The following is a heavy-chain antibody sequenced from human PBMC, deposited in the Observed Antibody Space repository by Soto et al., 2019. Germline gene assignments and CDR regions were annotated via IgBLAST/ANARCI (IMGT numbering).Heavy chain of an antibody. CDR1: GYNFGNNW. J-gene: IGHJ4*02. D-gene: IGHD3-10*02. CDR3: MRRHSLFSDYVPSDYFDY. Sequence: GESLKISCRGSGYNFGNNWIAWVRQMPGKGLEWMGIIDPSDSDTKYSPSFQGQVTISVDKSISTAYLQWSSLKASDTAMYYCMRRHSLFSDYVPSDYFDYWGQGTQVTVSS. CDR2: IDPSDSDT. V-gene: IGHV5-51*01.